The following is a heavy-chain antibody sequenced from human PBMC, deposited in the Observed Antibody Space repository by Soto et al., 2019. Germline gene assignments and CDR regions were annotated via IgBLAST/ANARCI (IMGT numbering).Heavy chain of an antibody. V-gene: IGHV1-3*01. D-gene: IGHD3-9*01. Sequence: ASVKVSCKASGNTFTSYAMHWVRQAPGQRLEWMGWINAGNGNTKYSQKFQGRVIFTRDTSASTAYMELSSLRSEDTAMYYCARADILTGSLDYWGQGTLVTVSS. CDR1: GNTFTSYA. CDR2: INAGNGNT. J-gene: IGHJ4*02. CDR3: ARADILTGSLDY.